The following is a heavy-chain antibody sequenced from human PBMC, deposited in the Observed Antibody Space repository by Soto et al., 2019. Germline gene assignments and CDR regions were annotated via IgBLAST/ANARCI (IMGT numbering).Heavy chain of an antibody. CDR3: AKDTLRGYSSSWPHDFDY. CDR2: ISYDGSNK. J-gene: IGHJ4*02. D-gene: IGHD6-13*01. Sequence: PWGSLRLSCAASGFTFSSYAMHWVRQAPGKGLEWVAVISYDGSNKYYADSVKGRFTISRDNSKNTLYLQMNSLRAEDTAVYYCAKDTLRGYSSSWPHDFDYWGQGTLVTVSS. CDR1: GFTFSSYA. V-gene: IGHV3-30-3*01.